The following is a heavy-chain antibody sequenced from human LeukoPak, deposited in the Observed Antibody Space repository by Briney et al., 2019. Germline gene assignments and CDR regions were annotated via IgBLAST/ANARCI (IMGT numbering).Heavy chain of an antibody. CDR3: ARGIWSRTVSSYYLDY. CDR2: INAGNGNT. CDR1: GYTFTNYA. Sequence: GASVKVSCKASGYTFTNYAMQWVRQAPGQRLEWMGWINAGNGNTRYSQRFQGRVTITRDTSASTVYMEVTSLRSEDTAVYYCARGIWSRTVSSYYLDYWDQGTLVTVSS. V-gene: IGHV1-3*01. J-gene: IGHJ4*02. D-gene: IGHD3-3*01.